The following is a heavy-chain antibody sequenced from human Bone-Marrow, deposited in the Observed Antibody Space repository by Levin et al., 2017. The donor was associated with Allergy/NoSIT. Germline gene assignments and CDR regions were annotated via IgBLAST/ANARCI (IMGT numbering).Heavy chain of an antibody. CDR3: TRDESCSGGACFSYNWFDP. D-gene: IGHD2-15*01. Sequence: GESLKISCAASGFSLSDAWMSWVRQAPGKGLEWIGRIKSQTDGGTIDYAAPVQDRFTLSRDDSKNVLYLHMTSLKSEDTAMYYCTRDESCSGGACFSYNWFDPWGQGTRVTVSS. CDR2: IKSQTDGGTI. CDR1: GFSLSDAW. V-gene: IGHV3-15*01. J-gene: IGHJ5*02.